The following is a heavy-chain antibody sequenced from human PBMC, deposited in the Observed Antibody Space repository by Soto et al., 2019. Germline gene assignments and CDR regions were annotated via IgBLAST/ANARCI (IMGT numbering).Heavy chain of an antibody. CDR3: AKVGYDTFGYYLRSFDC. CDR2: ISGSGNTI. Sequence: GGSLRLSCATSGFTFSTNAMGWVRQAPGMGLEFVSLISGSGNTIYYADSVKGRFTISRDNSMNTVSLQMNSLGAEDTAVYYCAKVGYDTFGYYLRSFDCWGQGTLVTVSS. CDR1: GFTFSTNA. D-gene: IGHD2-2*03. V-gene: IGHV3-23*01. J-gene: IGHJ4*02.